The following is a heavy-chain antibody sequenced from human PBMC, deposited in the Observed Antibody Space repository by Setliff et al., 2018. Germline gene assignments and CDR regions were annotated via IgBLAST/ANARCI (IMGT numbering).Heavy chain of an antibody. J-gene: IGHJ6*03. CDR2: IYYTGNS. CDR3: ARHSPYYYYMDV. V-gene: IGHV4-39*01. Sequence: SETLSLTCTVSGDSLRSSSSYYWAWIRQPPGKGLEWIGSIYYTGNSHYNPSLRSRITMSMDTSKNQFSLRLTSVTAADTSVYYCARHSPYYYYMDVWGNGTTVTVSS. CDR1: GDSLRSSSSYY.